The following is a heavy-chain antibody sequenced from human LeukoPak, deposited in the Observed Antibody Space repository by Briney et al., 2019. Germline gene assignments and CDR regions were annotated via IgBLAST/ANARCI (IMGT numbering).Heavy chain of an antibody. J-gene: IGHJ6*03. D-gene: IGHD2-2*02. Sequence: GRSLRLSCAGSGFTFRSYAMHWVRQAPGKGLEWVAVISYDESNKYCADSVKGRFTISRDNSKNMLYLQMFSLRADDTAVYYCARDRTAATPYYYYYYMDVWGKGTTVTVSS. CDR1: GFTFRSYA. V-gene: IGHV3-30*04. CDR3: ARDRTAATPYYYYYYMDV. CDR2: ISYDESNK.